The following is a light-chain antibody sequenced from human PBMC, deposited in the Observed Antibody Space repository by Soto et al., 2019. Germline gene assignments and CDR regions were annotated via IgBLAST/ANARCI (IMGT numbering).Light chain of an antibody. V-gene: IGKV3-20*01. J-gene: IGKJ1*01. CDR2: GAS. CDR3: QRYGSPPWT. CDR1: QSVSSSY. Sequence: EIVLTQSPGTLYLSPGERATLSCRASQSVSSSYLAWYQQKPGQAPRHLIYGASSRATGIPDRFSGSGSGTEFTLTISRLEAEDFAVYYCQRYGSPPWTFGQGTNVEIK.